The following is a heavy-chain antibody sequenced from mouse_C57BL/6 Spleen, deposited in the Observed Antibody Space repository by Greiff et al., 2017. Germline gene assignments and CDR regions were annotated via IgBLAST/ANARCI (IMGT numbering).Heavy chain of an antibody. V-gene: IGHV1-80*01. CDR3: ARGDYYGSSYVGFAY. Sequence: VVEPGASVKISCKASGYAFSSYWMNWVKQRPGKGLEWIGQIYPGDGDTNYNGKFKGKATLTADKSSSTAYMQLSSLTSEDSAVYFCARGDYYGSSYVGFAYWGQGTLVTVSA. J-gene: IGHJ3*01. CDR1: GYAFSSYW. CDR2: IYPGDGDT. D-gene: IGHD1-1*01.